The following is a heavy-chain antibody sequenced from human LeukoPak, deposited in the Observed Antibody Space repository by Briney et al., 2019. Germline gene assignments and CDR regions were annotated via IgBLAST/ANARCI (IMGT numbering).Heavy chain of an antibody. Sequence: GRSLRLSCAASGFTFSSYGMHWVRQAPGKGLEWVAVIWYDGSNKYYAETVKGRFTISRDTSKNTLYLQMNSLRAEDTALYYCAREVPPGGVVMDVWGQGTTVTVSS. J-gene: IGHJ6*02. D-gene: IGHD3-16*01. CDR3: AREVPPGGVVMDV. CDR1: GFTFSSYG. CDR2: IWYDGSNK. V-gene: IGHV3-33*01.